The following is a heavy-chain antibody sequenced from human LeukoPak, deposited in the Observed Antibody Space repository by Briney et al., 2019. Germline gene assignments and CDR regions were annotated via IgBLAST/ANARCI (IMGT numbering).Heavy chain of an antibody. CDR3: ARDLSHYDILTGYYPAYFDY. CDR1: GGSISSYY. D-gene: IGHD3-9*01. Sequence: SETLSLTCTVSGGSISSYYWSWIRQPPGKGLEWIGYIYYSGSTNYNPSLKSRVTISVDTSKNQFSLKLSSVTAADTAVYYCARDLSHYDILTGYYPAYFDYWGQGTLVTVSS. V-gene: IGHV4-59*01. J-gene: IGHJ4*02. CDR2: IYYSGST.